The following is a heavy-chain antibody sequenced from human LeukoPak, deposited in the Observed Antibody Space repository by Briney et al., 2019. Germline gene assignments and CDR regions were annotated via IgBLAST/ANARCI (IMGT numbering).Heavy chain of an antibody. D-gene: IGHD3-3*02. J-gene: IGHJ1*01. V-gene: IGHV3-23*01. CDR1: GFTFSSYA. CDR3: AARAISAEYFQH. Sequence: GGSLRLSCAASGFTFSSYAMSWVRQAPGKGLEWVSAISGSGGSTYYADSVKGRYTISRDNSKNTLYLQMNSLRAEDTAVYYCAARAISAEYFQHWGQGTLVTVSS. CDR2: ISGSGGST.